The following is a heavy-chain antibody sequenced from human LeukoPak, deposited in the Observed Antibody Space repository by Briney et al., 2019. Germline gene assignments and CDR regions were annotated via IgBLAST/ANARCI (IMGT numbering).Heavy chain of an antibody. D-gene: IGHD4-23*01. V-gene: IGHV4-38-2*02. CDR2: IYHSGST. J-gene: IGHJ4*02. CDR3: VRTVETQLIDY. Sequence: PSETLSLTCTVSGYSISSGYYWGWIRQPPGKGLEWIGSIYHSGSTYYNPSLKSRVTISVDTSKNQFSLKLSSVTAADTAVYYCVRTVETQLIDYWGQGTLVTVSS. CDR1: GYSISSGYY.